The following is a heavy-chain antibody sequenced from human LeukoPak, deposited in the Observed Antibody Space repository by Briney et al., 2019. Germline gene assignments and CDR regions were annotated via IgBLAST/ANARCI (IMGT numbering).Heavy chain of an antibody. D-gene: IGHD1-26*01. Sequence: GGSLRLSCAASGFTFSSYAMHWVREAPGKGLDYGSTINSNGGSTYYANSVKGRFTISRDNSKNTLYLQMGSLRAEDMAVYYCARRKWELLGFVDYWGQGTLVTVSS. CDR3: ARRKWELLGFVDY. CDR2: INSNGGST. J-gene: IGHJ4*02. CDR1: GFTFSSYA. V-gene: IGHV3-64*01.